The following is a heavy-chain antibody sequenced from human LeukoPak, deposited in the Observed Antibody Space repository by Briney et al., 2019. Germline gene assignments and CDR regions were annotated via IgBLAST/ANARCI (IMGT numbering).Heavy chain of an antibody. CDR2: ISSRANYL. CDR1: GFTFNNHS. V-gene: IGHV3-21*01. J-gene: IGHJ4*02. CDR3: ARDLSGFMRNDH. D-gene: IGHD1-14*01. Sequence: GGSLRLSCEGSGFTFNNHSLNWFRQAPGKGLEWVSSISSRANYLYYTDSVKGRFTVSRDNAKNSLYLQMDSLRAEDTAIYWCARDLSGFMRNDHWGQGILVTVSS.